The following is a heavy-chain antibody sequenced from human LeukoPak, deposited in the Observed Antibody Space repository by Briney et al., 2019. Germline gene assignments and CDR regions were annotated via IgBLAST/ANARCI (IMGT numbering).Heavy chain of an antibody. CDR1: GYTFTSYA. J-gene: IGHJ4*02. Sequence: ASVKVSCKASGYTFTSYAMHWVRQAPGQRLEWMGWINAGNGNTKYSQKFQGRVTITRDTSASTAYMELSSLRSEDTAVYYCARAILWELLFDYWGQGTLVTVSS. V-gene: IGHV1-3*01. CDR2: INAGNGNT. CDR3: ARAILWELLFDY. D-gene: IGHD1-26*01.